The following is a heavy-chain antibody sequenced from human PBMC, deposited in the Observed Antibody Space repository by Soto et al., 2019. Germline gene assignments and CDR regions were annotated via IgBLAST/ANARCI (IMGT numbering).Heavy chain of an antibody. CDR1: GGSINTYNLF. CDR2: VHYSGNA. CDR3: ATVNVTLDF. Sequence: PWDTLSLTYTVSGGSINTYNLFWAWIRQPPGRGLEWIASVHYSGNAYYNPSLTTRVTISRDTSKNRVSLELRSVTAADTAVYYCATVNVTLDFWGQGTLVTVS. D-gene: IGHD2-21*02. V-gene: IGHV4-39*01. J-gene: IGHJ4*02.